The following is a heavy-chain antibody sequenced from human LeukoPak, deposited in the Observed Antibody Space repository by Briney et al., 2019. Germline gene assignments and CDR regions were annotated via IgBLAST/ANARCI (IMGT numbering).Heavy chain of an antibody. D-gene: IGHD6-13*01. CDR3: ARCQYNSSPDF. Sequence: PSETLSLTCTVSGGSISDYYWSWIRQAPGKGLEWVSYISPTSDYTSYADSVKGRFTIFRDNAKNSLFLQMNSLRVEDTAVYYCARCQYNSSPDFWGQGTLVTVSS. CDR2: ISPTSDYT. CDR1: GGSISDYY. V-gene: IGHV3-11*03. J-gene: IGHJ4*02.